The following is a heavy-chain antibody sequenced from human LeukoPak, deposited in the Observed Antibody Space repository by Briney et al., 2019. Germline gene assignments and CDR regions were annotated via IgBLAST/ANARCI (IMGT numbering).Heavy chain of an antibody. D-gene: IGHD4-17*01. Sequence: SGTLSLTCAVSGGSISSSNWWSWVRQPPGKGLEWIGEIYHSGSTNYNPSLKSRVTISVDTSKNQFSLKLSSVTAADTAVYYCARDKGDYGDYYWFDPWGQGTLVTVSS. J-gene: IGHJ5*02. CDR1: GGSISSSNW. V-gene: IGHV4-4*02. CDR3: ARDKGDYGDYYWFDP. CDR2: IYHSGST.